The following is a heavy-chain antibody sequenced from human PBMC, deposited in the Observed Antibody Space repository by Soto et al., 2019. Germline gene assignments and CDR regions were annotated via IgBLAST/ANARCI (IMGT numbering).Heavy chain of an antibody. Sequence: QVHLQQWGAGLLKPSETLSLTCAVHGGPFNGYMWTWIRQPPGKGLEWIGDINHSGRTNSNPSLESRLTISADTSKNQFSLNLSSVTAADTAVYYCARGLDLWASSIDYWGQGILVTVSS. V-gene: IGHV4-34*01. D-gene: IGHD1-7*01. CDR3: ARGLDLWASSIDY. CDR2: INHSGRT. CDR1: GGPFNGYM. J-gene: IGHJ4*02.